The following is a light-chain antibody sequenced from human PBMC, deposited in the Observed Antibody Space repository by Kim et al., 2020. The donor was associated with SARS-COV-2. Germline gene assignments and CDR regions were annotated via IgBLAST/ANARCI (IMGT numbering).Light chain of an antibody. CDR3: LLYYGGAQLV. CDR2: STS. V-gene: IGLV7-43*01. CDR1: TGAVTSGYY. Sequence: GTVTLTCASSTGAVTSGYYPNWFQQKPGQAPRALIYSTSNQHSWTPARFSGSLLGGKAALTLSGVQPEDEAEYYCLLYYGGAQLVFGGGTQLTVL. J-gene: IGLJ2*01.